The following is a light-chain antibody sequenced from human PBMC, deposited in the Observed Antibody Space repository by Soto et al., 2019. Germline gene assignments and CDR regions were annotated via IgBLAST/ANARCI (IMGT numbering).Light chain of an antibody. J-gene: IGLJ3*02. CDR3: ATWDDTLDIPV. Sequence: QSVLTQPPSVSESPGQRVIISCSGSSSNIGDNAVNWYQQFPGKAPKLLIYYDDQLPSGVSDRFSGSKSGTSASLAISGLQFEDEADYYCATWDDTLDIPVFGGGTKLTVL. V-gene: IGLV1-36*01. CDR2: YDD. CDR1: SSNIGDNA.